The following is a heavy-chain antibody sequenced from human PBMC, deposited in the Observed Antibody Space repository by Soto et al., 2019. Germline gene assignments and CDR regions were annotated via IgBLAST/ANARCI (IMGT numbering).Heavy chain of an antibody. Sequence: EVQLLESGGGLVQPGGSLRLSCAASGFTFRSYAMIGVRQPPGKGLEWGSAISGSGGSTYYADSVKGRFTISRDNSKNTLYLQMNSLRAEETAVYYCAKSPYRRAAGWFDPWGQGNLVTVSS. D-gene: IGHD1-26*01. CDR2: ISGSGGST. CDR1: GFTFRSYA. J-gene: IGHJ5*02. V-gene: IGHV3-23*01. CDR3: AKSPYRRAAGWFDP.